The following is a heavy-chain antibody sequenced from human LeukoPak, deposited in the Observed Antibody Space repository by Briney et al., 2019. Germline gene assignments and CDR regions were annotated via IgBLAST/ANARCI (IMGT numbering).Heavy chain of an antibody. D-gene: IGHD3-10*01. CDR3: AKVGSGSYYDFDY. Sequence: SETLSLTCAVYGGSFSGYYWSWIRQPPGKGLEWIGEINHSGSTNYNPSLKSRVTISVDTSKNQFSLKLSSVTAADTAVYYCAKVGSGSYYDFDYWGQGTLVTVSS. J-gene: IGHJ4*02. V-gene: IGHV4-34*01. CDR2: INHSGST. CDR1: GGSFSGYY.